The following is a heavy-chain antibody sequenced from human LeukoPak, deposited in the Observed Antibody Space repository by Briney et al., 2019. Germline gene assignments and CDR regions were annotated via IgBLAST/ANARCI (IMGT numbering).Heavy chain of an antibody. V-gene: IGHV3-30*18. J-gene: IGHJ4*02. CDR1: GFTFSSYG. CDR3: AKAGSDSSGWYFDY. Sequence: GGSLRLSCAASGFTFSSYGMHWVRQAPGKGLEWVAVISYDGSNKYYADSVKGRFTISRDNSKNTLYLQTNSLRAEDTAVYYCAKAGSDSSGWYFDYWGQGTLVTVSS. D-gene: IGHD6-19*01. CDR2: ISYDGSNK.